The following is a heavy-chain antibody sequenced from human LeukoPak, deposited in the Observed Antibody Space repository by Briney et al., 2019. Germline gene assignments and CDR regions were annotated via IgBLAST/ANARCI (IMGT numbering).Heavy chain of an antibody. D-gene: IGHD1-26*01. Sequence: SETLSLTCAVSGGSISSSNWWSWVRPPPGKGLEWIGEIYHSGSTNYNPSLKSRVTISVDKSKNQFSLKLSSVTAADTAVYYCAREVEGATRFDPWGQGTLVTVSS. CDR3: AREVEGATRFDP. V-gene: IGHV4-4*02. CDR1: GGSISSSNW. CDR2: IYHSGST. J-gene: IGHJ5*02.